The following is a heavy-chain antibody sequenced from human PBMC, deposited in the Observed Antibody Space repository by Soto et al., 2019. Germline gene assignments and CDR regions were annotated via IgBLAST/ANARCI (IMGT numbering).Heavy chain of an antibody. CDR3: ARGGVEQLVRGGSADAFDI. D-gene: IGHD6-6*01. CDR1: GYTFTSYA. CDR2: INAGNGNT. J-gene: IGHJ3*02. V-gene: IGHV1-3*01. Sequence: QVQLVQSGAEVKKPGASVKVSCKASGYTFTSYAMHWVRQAPGQRLEWMGWINAGNGNTKYSQKFQGRVTITRDTSASTAYMELSSLRSEDTAVYYCARGGVEQLVRGGSADAFDIWGQGTMVTVSS.